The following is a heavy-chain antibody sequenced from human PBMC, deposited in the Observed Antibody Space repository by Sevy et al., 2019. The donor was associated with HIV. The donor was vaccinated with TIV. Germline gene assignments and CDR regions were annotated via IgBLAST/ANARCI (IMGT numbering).Heavy chain of an antibody. D-gene: IGHD4-17*01. J-gene: IGHJ2*01. Sequence: ASVKVSCKVSGYTLTELSMHWVRQAPGKGLEWMGGFDPEDGETIYAQKFQGRVTMTEDTSTDTAYMELSSLRSEDTAVYYCATDIPSTTQFSWYFDLWGRGTLVTVSS. CDR1: GYTLTELS. CDR2: FDPEDGET. CDR3: ATDIPSTTQFSWYFDL. V-gene: IGHV1-24*01.